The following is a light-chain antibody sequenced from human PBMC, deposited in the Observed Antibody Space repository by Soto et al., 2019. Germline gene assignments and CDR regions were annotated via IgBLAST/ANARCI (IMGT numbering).Light chain of an antibody. CDR2: AAS. CDR3: QQNSSTPIT. V-gene: IGKV1-39*01. CDR1: QNISSY. J-gene: IGKJ3*01. Sequence: DIQMTQSPSSLSASVGDRVTITCRASQNISSYLNWYRQKPGNAPQLLIYAASSLHSGVPSRFSGSGSGTDFTLTISSLQPEDYATYYCQQNSSTPITFGPGTKVDIK.